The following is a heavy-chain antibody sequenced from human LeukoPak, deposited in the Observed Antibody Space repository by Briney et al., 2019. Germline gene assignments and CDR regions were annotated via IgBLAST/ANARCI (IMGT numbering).Heavy chain of an antibody. D-gene: IGHD6-13*01. CDR3: ARDSYRGSSLAP. CDR1: GGSISSGGYY. J-gene: IGHJ3*01. Sequence: PSETLSLTRTVSGGSISSGGYYWSWIRQPPGKGLEWIGYIYHSGSAYYNPSLKSRVTISVDRSKNQFSLKLSSVTAADTAVYYCARDSYRGSSLAPWGQGTMVTVSS. V-gene: IGHV4-30-2*01. CDR2: IYHSGSA.